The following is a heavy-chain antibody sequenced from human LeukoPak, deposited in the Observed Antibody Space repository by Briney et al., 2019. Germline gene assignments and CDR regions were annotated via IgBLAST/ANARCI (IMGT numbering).Heavy chain of an antibody. CDR3: ARDYYDYVWGSYRYYFDY. V-gene: IGHV4-59*12. J-gene: IGHJ4*02. CDR1: GGSFSSYY. D-gene: IGHD3-16*02. Sequence: PSETLSLTCAVYGGSFSSYYWSWIRQPPGKGLEWIGYIYYSGSTNYNPSLKSRVTISVDTSKNQFSLKLSSVTAADTAVYYCARDYYDYVWGSYRYYFDYWGQGTLVTVSS. CDR2: IYYSGST.